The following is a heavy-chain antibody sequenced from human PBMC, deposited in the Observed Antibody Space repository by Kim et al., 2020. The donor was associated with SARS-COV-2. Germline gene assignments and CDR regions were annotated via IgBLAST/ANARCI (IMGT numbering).Heavy chain of an antibody. CDR2: IYYSGST. CDR1: GGSISTSSHY. J-gene: IGHJ3*02. D-gene: IGHD3-22*01. CDR3: NVYYYDSSGYSDDAFDI. V-gene: IGHV4-39*07. Sequence: SETLSLTCTVSGGSISTSSHYWGWIRQPPGKGLEWIGSIYYSGSTYYNPSLKSRVTISVDTSKNQFSLKLSSVTAADTAVYYCNVYYYDSSGYSDDAFDIWGQGTMVTVSS.